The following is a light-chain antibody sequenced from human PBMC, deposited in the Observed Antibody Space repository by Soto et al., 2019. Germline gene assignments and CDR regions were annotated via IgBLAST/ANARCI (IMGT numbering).Light chain of an antibody. CDR2: AAS. CDR1: QGISSY. V-gene: IGKV1-9*01. Sequence: DIQLTQSPSFLSASVGDRVTITCRASQGISSYLAWYQQKPGKAPKLLIYAASTLQSGVPSRFSGSGSGTEFTLTISSLQPEDFATDYCQQHNSYPITFGQGTRLEIK. J-gene: IGKJ5*01. CDR3: QQHNSYPIT.